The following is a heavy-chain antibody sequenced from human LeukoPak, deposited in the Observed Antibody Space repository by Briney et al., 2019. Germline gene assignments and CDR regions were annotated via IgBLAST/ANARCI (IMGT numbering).Heavy chain of an antibody. Sequence: PGGSLRLSCAASGFTFSSYGMHWVRQAPDKGMEWVAVISYDGSNKYYADSVKGRFTISRDNSKNTLYLQMNSLRAEDTAVYYCAKDRLSATGLIDYWGQGTLVTVSS. CDR1: GFTFSSYG. CDR2: ISYDGSNK. D-gene: IGHD2-15*01. V-gene: IGHV3-30*18. J-gene: IGHJ4*02. CDR3: AKDRLSATGLIDY.